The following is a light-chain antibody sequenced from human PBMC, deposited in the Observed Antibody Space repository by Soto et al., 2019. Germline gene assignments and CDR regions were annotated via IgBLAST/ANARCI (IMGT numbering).Light chain of an antibody. CDR3: LLYYDTIRI. CDR2: DAS. Sequence: QAVVTQEPSLTVSPGGTVTLTCASSTGTLTSGHFPYWFQQKPGQAPRALIFDASNRHSWTPARFSGSLLGGKAALTLSGAQPDDEADYYCLLYYDTIRIFGGGTKLTVL. CDR1: TGTLTSGHF. V-gene: IGLV7-46*01. J-gene: IGLJ2*01.